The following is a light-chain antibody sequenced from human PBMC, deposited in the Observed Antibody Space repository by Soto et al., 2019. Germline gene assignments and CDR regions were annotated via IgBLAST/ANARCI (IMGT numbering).Light chain of an antibody. CDR1: QSVSSSY. V-gene: IGKV3-20*01. CDR2: GAS. CDR3: QQYGSSPYT. Sequence: EIVLTQSPGTLSLSPGERATLSCRASQSVSSSYFAWYQQKPGQAPRLRIYGASSRATGIPDRFSGSGSGTDFTLIIIRLEPEDFAVYYCQQYGSSPYTFGKGTKLEIK. J-gene: IGKJ2*01.